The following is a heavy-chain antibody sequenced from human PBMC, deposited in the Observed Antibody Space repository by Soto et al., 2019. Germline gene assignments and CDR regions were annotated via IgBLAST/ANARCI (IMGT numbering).Heavy chain of an antibody. D-gene: IGHD3-3*01. CDR3: AKSRTYDFWSGFTYYMDV. J-gene: IGHJ6*03. V-gene: IGHV3-23*01. CDR2: ISGSGGST. CDR1: GFTFSSYA. Sequence: EVQLLESGGGLVQPGGSLRLSCAASGFTFSSYAMSWVRQAPGKGLEWVSAISGSGGSTYYADSVKGRFTISRDNSKNTLYLQMNSLRAEDTAVYHCAKSRTYDFWSGFTYYMDVWGKGTTVTVSS.